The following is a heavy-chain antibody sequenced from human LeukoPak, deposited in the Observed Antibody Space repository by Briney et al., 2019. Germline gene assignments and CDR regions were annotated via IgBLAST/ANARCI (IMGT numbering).Heavy chain of an antibody. Sequence: GGSLRLSCAASGFTFSSYSMNWVRQAPGKGLEWVSSISSSSSYIYYADSVKGRFAISRDNAKNSLYLQMNSLRAEDTAVYYCARDLYGSGSYPDYWGQGTLVTVSS. D-gene: IGHD3-10*01. CDR2: ISSSSSYI. V-gene: IGHV3-21*01. J-gene: IGHJ4*02. CDR3: ARDLYGSGSYPDY. CDR1: GFTFSSYS.